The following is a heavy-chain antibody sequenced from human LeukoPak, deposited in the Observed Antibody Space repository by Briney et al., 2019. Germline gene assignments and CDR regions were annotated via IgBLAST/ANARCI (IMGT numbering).Heavy chain of an antibody. CDR3: ARGEVEDYDSSGKVYYYYYYYMDV. Sequence: PSETLSLTCTVSGGSISSSSYYWGWIRQPPGKGLEWIGSIYYSGSTYYNPSLKSRVTISVDTSKNQFSLKLSSVTAADTAVYYCARGEVEDYDSSGKVYYYYYYYMDVWGKGTTVTVSS. CDR2: IYYSGST. D-gene: IGHD3-22*01. V-gene: IGHV4-39*07. CDR1: GGSISSSSYY. J-gene: IGHJ6*03.